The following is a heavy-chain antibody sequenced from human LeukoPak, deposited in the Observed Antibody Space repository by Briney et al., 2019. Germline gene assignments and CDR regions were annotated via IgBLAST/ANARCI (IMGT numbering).Heavy chain of an antibody. CDR2: ISSNSDTI. V-gene: IGHV3-48*04. J-gene: IGHJ4*02. Sequence: GGSLRLSCAASGFTFSSYSMNWVRQAPGKGLEWVSYISSNSDTIYDAGSVKGRFTISRDNAKNSLYLQMNSLRPEDTALYYCARDLNYGSGFDYWGQGTLVTVSS. CDR1: GFTFSSYS. D-gene: IGHD3-10*01. CDR3: ARDLNYGSGFDY.